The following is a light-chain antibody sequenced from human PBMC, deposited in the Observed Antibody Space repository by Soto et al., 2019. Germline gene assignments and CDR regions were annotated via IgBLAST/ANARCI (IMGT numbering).Light chain of an antibody. CDR1: QSIANY. V-gene: IGKV1-39*01. CDR3: QQSYTTPPT. J-gene: IGKJ1*01. Sequence: DIQMTQSPSSLSASVGDRVTISCRAGQSIANYLNWYQQKPGKAPKLLIYRASTLRSGVPSTFSGSGSGTDFTLTLSSMQPEDFAIYYCQQSYTTPPTFGQGTKVEIK. CDR2: RAS.